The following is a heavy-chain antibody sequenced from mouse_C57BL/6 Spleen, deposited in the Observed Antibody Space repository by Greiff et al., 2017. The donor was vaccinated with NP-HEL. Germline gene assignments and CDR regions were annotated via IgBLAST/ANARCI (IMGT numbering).Heavy chain of an antibody. Sequence: QVQLKQSGAELVRPGASVTLSCKASGYTFTDYEMHWVKQTPVHGLEWIGAIDPETGGTAYNQKFKGKAILTADKSSSTAYMELRSLTSEDSAVYYCTRQIGGLGRFDYWGQGTTLTVSS. J-gene: IGHJ2*01. V-gene: IGHV1-15*01. CDR1: GYTFTDYE. CDR3: TRQIGGLGRFDY. D-gene: IGHD4-1*01. CDR2: IDPETGGT.